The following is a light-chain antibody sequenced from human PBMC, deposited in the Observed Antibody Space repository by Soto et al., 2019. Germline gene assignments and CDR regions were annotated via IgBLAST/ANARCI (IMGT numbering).Light chain of an antibody. Sequence: DIQMTQSPSSLSASVGDRVTITCRASQGISNYLAWYQQKPGKVPKLLIYAASTLQSGVPSRFSGSGSGTAFILTISSLQPADVATYYCQKYNSAPWTFGQGTKVEIK. CDR3: QKYNSAPWT. CDR2: AAS. CDR1: QGISNY. J-gene: IGKJ1*01. V-gene: IGKV1-27*01.